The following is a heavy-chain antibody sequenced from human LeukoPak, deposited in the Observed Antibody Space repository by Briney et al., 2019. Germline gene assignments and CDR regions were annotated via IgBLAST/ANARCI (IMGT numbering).Heavy chain of an antibody. Sequence: PGGTLRLSCAASGFTFSSYGMSWVRRAPGKGLEWVSAISGSGGSTYYADSVKGRFTISRDNSKNTLYLQMNSLRAEDTAVYYCAKDHGRLWFGELPKYYFDYWGQGTLVTVSS. CDR2: ISGSGGST. CDR1: GFTFSSYG. J-gene: IGHJ4*02. CDR3: AKDHGRLWFGELPKYYFDY. V-gene: IGHV3-23*01. D-gene: IGHD3-10*01.